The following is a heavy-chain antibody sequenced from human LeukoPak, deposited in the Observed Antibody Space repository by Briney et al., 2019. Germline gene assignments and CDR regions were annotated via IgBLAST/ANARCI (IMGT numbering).Heavy chain of an antibody. J-gene: IGHJ6*03. CDR2: INWDGSST. V-gene: IGHV3-20*04. CDR3: AKDLYEVRGVRAYYYYYYMDV. CDR1: GFTFDDYG. Sequence: GGSLRLSCAASGFTFDDYGMSWVRQAPGKGLEWVSGINWDGSSTGYADSVKGRFTISRDNAKNSLYLQMNSLRAEDTAVYYCAKDLYEVRGVRAYYYYYYMDVWGKGTTVTVSS. D-gene: IGHD3-10*01.